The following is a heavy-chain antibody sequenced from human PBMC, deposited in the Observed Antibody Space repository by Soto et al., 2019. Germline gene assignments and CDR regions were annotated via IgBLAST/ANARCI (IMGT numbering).Heavy chain of an antibody. CDR1: GGTFSSYA. CDR3: ARERYSSGRYFDY. J-gene: IGHJ4*02. D-gene: IGHD6-19*01. CDR2: IIPIFGTA. V-gene: IGHV1-69*13. Sequence: VASVKVSCKASGGTFSSYAISWVRQAPGQGLEWMGGIIPIFGTANYAQKFQGRVTITADESTSTAYMELSSLRSEDTAVYYCARERYSSGRYFDYWGQGTLVTVSS.